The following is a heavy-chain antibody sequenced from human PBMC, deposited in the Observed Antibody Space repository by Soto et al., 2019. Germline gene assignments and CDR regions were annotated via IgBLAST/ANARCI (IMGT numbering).Heavy chain of an antibody. Sequence: PSETLSLTCTVSGGSISSSSYYWGWIRQPPGKGLEWIGSIYYSGSTYYNPSLKSRVTISVDTSKNQFSLKLSSVTAADTAVYYCARQDDIRPWYFKHWGQGTLVTVSS. CDR3: ARQDDIRPWYFKH. J-gene: IGHJ1*01. D-gene: IGHD3-9*01. CDR2: IYYSGST. CDR1: GGSISSSSYY. V-gene: IGHV4-39*01.